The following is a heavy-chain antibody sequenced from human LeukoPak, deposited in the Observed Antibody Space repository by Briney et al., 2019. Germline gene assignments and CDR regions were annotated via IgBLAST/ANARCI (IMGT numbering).Heavy chain of an antibody. CDR1: GGSFSGYY. CDR2: INHSGST. CDR3: ARGPDSSGYYYFDF. Sequence: SETLSLTCVIYGGSFSGYYWSWIRQPPGKGLEWIGEINHSGSTNYNPSLKSRVTISVDTSKNQFSLKLSSVTAADTAVYYCARGPDSSGYYYFDFWGQGTLVTVSS. D-gene: IGHD3-22*01. J-gene: IGHJ4*02. V-gene: IGHV4-34*01.